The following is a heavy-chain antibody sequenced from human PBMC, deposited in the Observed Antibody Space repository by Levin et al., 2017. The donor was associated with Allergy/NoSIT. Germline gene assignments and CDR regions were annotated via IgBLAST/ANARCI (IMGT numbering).Heavy chain of an antibody. V-gene: IGHV3-30*18. Sequence: GGSLRLSCAASGFTFSSYGMHWVRQAPGKGLEWVAVISYDGSNKYYADSVKGRFTISRDNSKNTLYLQMNSLRAEDTAVYYCAKDLEDTAMVPFDYWGQGTLVTVSS. J-gene: IGHJ4*02. CDR3: AKDLEDTAMVPFDY. CDR1: GFTFSSYG. D-gene: IGHD5-18*01. CDR2: ISYDGSNK.